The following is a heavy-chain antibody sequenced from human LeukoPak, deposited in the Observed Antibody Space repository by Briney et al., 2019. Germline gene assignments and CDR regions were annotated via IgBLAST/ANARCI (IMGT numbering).Heavy chain of an antibody. V-gene: IGHV3-33*01. D-gene: IGHD7-27*01. Sequence: GGSLRLSCAASGFTFSSYGMHWGRQAPGKGLEGVAVIWYDGSNKYYADSVKGRFTISRDNSKNTLYLQMNSLRAEDTAVYYCAREETGESYYFDYWGQGTLVTVSS. CDR1: GFTFSSYG. J-gene: IGHJ4*02. CDR3: AREETGESYYFDY. CDR2: IWYDGSNK.